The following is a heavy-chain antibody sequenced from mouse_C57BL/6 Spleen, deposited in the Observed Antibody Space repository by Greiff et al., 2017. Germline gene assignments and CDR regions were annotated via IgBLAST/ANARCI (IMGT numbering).Heavy chain of an antibody. J-gene: IGHJ2*01. CDR3: TRRDGSSFDY. D-gene: IGHD1-1*01. Sequence: QVQLQQSGAALVRPGASVTLSCKASGYTFTDYEMHWVKQTPVHGLEWIGAIDPETGGTAYNQKFKGKAILTADKSSSTAYMELRSLTSEDSAVYYCTRRDGSSFDYWGQGTTLTVSS. CDR1: GYTFTDYE. CDR2: IDPETGGT. V-gene: IGHV1-15*01.